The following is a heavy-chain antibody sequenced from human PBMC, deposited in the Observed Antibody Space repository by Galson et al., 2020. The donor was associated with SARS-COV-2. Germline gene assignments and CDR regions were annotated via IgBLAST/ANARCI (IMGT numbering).Heavy chain of an antibody. CDR2: TYYRSKWYN. Sequence: SQSPSPTCAISRDSLSSNSAASNRIRQSPSRGLEWLARTYYRSKWYNDYAVSVKSRITINADTSKNQYSLQLNSVTPEDPAGCYCGRVGGGRLYLFDHWVQGTLGTVSS. J-gene: IGHJ4*02. V-gene: IGHV6-1*01. CDR1: RDSLSSNSAA. CDR3: GRVGGGRLYLFDH. D-gene: IGHD3-16*01.